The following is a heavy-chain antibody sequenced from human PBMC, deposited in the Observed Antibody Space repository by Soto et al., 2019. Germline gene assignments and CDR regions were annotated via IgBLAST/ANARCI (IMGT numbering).Heavy chain of an antibody. CDR2: ISYDGSNK. V-gene: IGHV3-30*18. Sequence: PGGSLRLSCASSGFTCSSYGMHLVRQAPGKGLEWVAVISYDGSNKYYADSVKGRFTISRDNSKNTLYLQMNSLRAEDTAVYYCAKDLEGYPIAAAGTGYYYYYGMDVWGQGTTVTVSS. CDR3: AKDLEGYPIAAAGTGYYYYYGMDV. CDR1: GFTCSSYG. J-gene: IGHJ6*02. D-gene: IGHD6-13*01.